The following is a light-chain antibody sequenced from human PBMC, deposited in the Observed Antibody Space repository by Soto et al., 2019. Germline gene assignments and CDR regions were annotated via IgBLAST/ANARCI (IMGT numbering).Light chain of an antibody. CDR2: AAS. J-gene: IGKJ4*01. V-gene: IGKV1-8*01. CDR1: QGISSY. Sequence: AIRMTQSPSSFSASTGDRVTITCRASQGISSYLAWYQQKPGKAPKLLIYAASTLQSGVTSRFSGSGSVTDFTLTISCLQSEDFPTYYCQQYYSYPLTFGGGTKVEIK. CDR3: QQYYSYPLT.